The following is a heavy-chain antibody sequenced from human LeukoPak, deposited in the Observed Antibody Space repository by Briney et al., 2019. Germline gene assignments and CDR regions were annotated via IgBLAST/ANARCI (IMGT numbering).Heavy chain of an antibody. CDR1: GFTFGDYA. CDR2: IRSKAYGGTT. V-gene: IGHV3-49*03. Sequence: PGGSLRLSCTASGFTFGDYAMSWFRQAPGKGLEWVGFIRSKAYGGTTEYAASVKGRFTISRDDSKSIAYLQMNSLKTEDTAVYYCTRWVQLWAPGYWGQGTLVTVSS. J-gene: IGHJ4*02. CDR3: TRWVQLWAPGY. D-gene: IGHD5-18*01.